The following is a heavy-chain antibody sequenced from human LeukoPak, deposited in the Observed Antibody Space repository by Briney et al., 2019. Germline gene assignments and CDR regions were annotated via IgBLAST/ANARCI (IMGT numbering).Heavy chain of an antibody. CDR2: ISGSGGST. Sequence: PGGSLRLSCAASGFTFSSYGMSWVRQAPGKGLEWVSAISGSGGSTYYADSVKGRFTISRDNSKNTLYLQMNSLRAEDTAVYYCAKDAYYDILTGYLDYWGQGTLVTVSS. CDR3: AKDAYYDILTGYLDY. V-gene: IGHV3-23*01. D-gene: IGHD3-9*01. J-gene: IGHJ4*02. CDR1: GFTFSSYG.